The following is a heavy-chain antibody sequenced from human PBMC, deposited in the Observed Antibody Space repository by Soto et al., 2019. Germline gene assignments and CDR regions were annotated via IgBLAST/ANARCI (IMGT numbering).Heavy chain of an antibody. D-gene: IGHD4-4*01. J-gene: IGHJ4*02. V-gene: IGHV4-59*01. CDR1: GGSISSDY. Sequence: QVQLQESGPGLVKPSETLSLTCTVSGGSISSDYWSWIRQPPGKGLEWSGYIYNSGSTNYNPSLKSRVTISVDTSKNQFSLKVSAVTAADTAVYYCARGNHWLDYWGQGTLVTVSS. CDR2: IYNSGST. CDR3: ARGNHWLDY.